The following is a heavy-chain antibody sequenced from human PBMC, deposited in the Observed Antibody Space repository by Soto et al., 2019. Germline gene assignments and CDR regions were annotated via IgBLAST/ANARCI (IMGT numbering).Heavy chain of an antibody. CDR2: IYYSGST. D-gene: IGHD3-22*01. V-gene: IGHV4-31*03. J-gene: IGHJ2*01. CDR3: ARAYYYDSSGYYWYFDL. CDR1: GGSISSGGYY. Sequence: KPSETLSLTCTVSGGSISSGGYYWSWIRQHPGKGLEWIGYIYYSGSTYYNPSLKSRVTISVDTSKNQFSLKLSSVTAADTAVYYCARAYYYDSSGYYWYFDLWGRGTLVTVSS.